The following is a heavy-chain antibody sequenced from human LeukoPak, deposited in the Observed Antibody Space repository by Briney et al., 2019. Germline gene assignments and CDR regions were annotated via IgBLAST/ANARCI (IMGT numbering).Heavy chain of an antibody. V-gene: IGHV3-21*01. CDR2: ISSSSSYI. CDR3: ARERGMEGKFDY. J-gene: IGHJ4*02. Sequence: GGSLRLSCAASGFTFSSYSMNWVRQAPGKGLEWVSSISSSSSYIYCADSVKGRFTISRDNAKNSLYLQMNSLRAEDTAVYYCARERGMEGKFDYWGQGTLVTVSS. CDR1: GFTFSSYS. D-gene: IGHD1-1*01.